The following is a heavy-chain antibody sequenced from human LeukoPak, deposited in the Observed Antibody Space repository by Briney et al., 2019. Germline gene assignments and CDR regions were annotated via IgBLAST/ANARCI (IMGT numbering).Heavy chain of an antibody. V-gene: IGHV4-34*01. J-gene: IGHJ4*02. Sequence: NPSETLSLTCAVYGGSFSGYYWSWIRQPPGKGLEWIGEINHSGSTNYNPSLKSRVTISVDTSKNQFSLKLSSVTAADTAVYYCARGKRSWYRDRTWGYDYWGQGTLVTVSS. D-gene: IGHD6-13*01. CDR3: ARGKRSWYRDRTWGYDY. CDR2: INHSGST. CDR1: GGSFSGYY.